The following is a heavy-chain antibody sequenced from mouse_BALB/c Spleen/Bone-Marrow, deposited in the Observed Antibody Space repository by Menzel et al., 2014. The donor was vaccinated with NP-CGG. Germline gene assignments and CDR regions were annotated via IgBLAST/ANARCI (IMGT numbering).Heavy chain of an antibody. V-gene: IGHV5-17*02. CDR1: GFTFSSFG. CDR3: ARRGDGYYNFDY. CDR2: ISSGSSTI. D-gene: IGHD2-3*01. J-gene: IGHJ2*01. Sequence: VQLKESGGGLVQPGGSRKLSCAASGFTFSSFGMHWVRQAPEKGLEWVAYISSGSSTIYYADTVKGRFTISRDNPKNSLFLQMTSLRSEDTAMYYCARRGDGYYNFDYWGQGTTLTVSS.